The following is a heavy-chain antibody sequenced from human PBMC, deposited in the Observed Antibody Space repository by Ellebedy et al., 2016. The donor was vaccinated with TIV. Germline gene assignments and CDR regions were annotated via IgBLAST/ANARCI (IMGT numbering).Heavy chain of an antibody. CDR2: ISWDGGKT. CDR3: VKGTRKSVTTSLDY. Sequence: PGGSLRLSCAASGFTFDDFAMHWVRQAPGKGLEWVSLISWDGGKTNYADSARGRVTISRDNGKDSLYLQMNSLRPEDTAFYYCVKGTRKSVTTSLDYWGQGTLVTVSS. V-gene: IGHV3-43D*03. D-gene: IGHD4-17*01. J-gene: IGHJ4*02. CDR1: GFTFDDFA.